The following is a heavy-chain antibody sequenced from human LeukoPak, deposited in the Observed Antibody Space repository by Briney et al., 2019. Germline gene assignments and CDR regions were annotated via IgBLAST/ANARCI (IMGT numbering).Heavy chain of an antibody. V-gene: IGHV1-69*04. CDR1: GGTFSSYA. J-gene: IGHJ3*02. Sequence: ASVKVSCKASGGTFSSYAISWVRQAPGQGLEWMGRIIPILGIANYAQKFQGRVTMTTDTSTSTAYMELRSLRSDDTAVYYCATRRVIFGVVPPVDAFDIWGQGTMVTVSS. D-gene: IGHD3-3*01. CDR2: IIPILGIA. CDR3: ATRRVIFGVVPPVDAFDI.